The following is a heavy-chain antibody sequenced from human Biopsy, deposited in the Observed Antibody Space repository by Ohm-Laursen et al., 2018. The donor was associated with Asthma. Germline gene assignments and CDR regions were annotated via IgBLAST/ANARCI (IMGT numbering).Heavy chain of an antibody. J-gene: IGHJ4*02. D-gene: IGHD2-2*01. Sequence: SMKVSCKSLGGTFNTYVIGWVRQAPGQGLEWMGGINSVFGTTTYPQKFQDGVTITADDSTSTVYMELSSLRSEDTAVYYCARKAGSCISRTCYSLDFWGQGTLVTVSS. CDR1: GGTFNTYV. V-gene: IGHV1-69*13. CDR2: INSVFGTT. CDR3: ARKAGSCISRTCYSLDF.